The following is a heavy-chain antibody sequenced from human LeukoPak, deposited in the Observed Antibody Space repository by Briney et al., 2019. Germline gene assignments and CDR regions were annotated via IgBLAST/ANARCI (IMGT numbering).Heavy chain of an antibody. Sequence: GGSLRLSCAASGFAFSCYWMSWVRQAPGKGLEWVANIKQDGSEKYYVDSVKGRFTISRDNAKNSLYLQMNSLRAEDTAVYYCATYIAAAGPQPYYYYYYMDVWGKGTTVTVSS. D-gene: IGHD6-13*01. V-gene: IGHV3-7*01. CDR2: IKQDGSEK. CDR1: GFAFSCYW. J-gene: IGHJ6*03. CDR3: ATYIAAAGPQPYYYYYYMDV.